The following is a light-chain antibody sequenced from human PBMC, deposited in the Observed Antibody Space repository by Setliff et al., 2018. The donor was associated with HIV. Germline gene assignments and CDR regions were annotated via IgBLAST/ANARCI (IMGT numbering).Light chain of an antibody. CDR2: DVS. Sequence: QSALTQHASVSGSPGQSITISCTGTSSDVGTYNAVYWYQQHPGKAPKLMIYDVSTRPSGVSNRFSGSNSGNTASLTISGLQTEDEADYYCSSYTSSSTEVFGTGTRSPS. J-gene: IGLJ1*01. CDR1: SSDVGTYNA. CDR3: SSYTSSSTEV. V-gene: IGLV2-14*01.